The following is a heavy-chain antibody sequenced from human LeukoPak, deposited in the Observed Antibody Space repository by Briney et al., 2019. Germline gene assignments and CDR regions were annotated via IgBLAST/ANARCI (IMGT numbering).Heavy chain of an antibody. V-gene: IGHV3-23*01. Sequence: PGGCLRLSCAASGFIFSSHGMNWVRQAPGKGLEWVSGISPSGDITYYAGSVKGRFTISRDNSKNTVYLQMDSLRAEDTAVYYCARHRKIGGADAFDIWGQGTMVTVSS. CDR1: GFIFSSHG. J-gene: IGHJ3*02. CDR3: ARHRKIGGADAFDI. CDR2: ISPSGDIT. D-gene: IGHD2-21*01.